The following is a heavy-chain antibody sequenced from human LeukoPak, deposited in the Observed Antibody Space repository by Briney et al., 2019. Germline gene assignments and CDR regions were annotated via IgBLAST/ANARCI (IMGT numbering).Heavy chain of an antibody. CDR3: ARGVELLVFTIATEQNWFDP. CDR2: INHCGST. CDR1: GGSFSGYY. J-gene: IGHJ5*02. Sequence: PSETLSLTCAVYGGSFSGYYWSWIRQPPGKGLEWIGEINHCGSTNYNPSLKSRVTISVDTSKNHFSLKLSSVTAADTAVYYCARGVELLVFTIATEQNWFDPWGQGTLVTVSS. V-gene: IGHV4-34*01. D-gene: IGHD1-7*01.